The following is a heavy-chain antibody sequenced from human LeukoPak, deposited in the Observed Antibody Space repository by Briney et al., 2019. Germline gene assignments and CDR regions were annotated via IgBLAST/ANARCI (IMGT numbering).Heavy chain of an antibody. CDR1: GFTFSSYA. J-gene: IGHJ4*02. CDR3: ATGGSWYYFDY. V-gene: IGHV3-23*01. D-gene: IGHD6-13*01. Sequence: QSGGSLRLSCAASGFTFSSYAMSWVRQAPGKGLEWVSAISGSGGSTYYADSVKGRFTISRDNSKNTLYLRMNSLRAEDTAVYYCATGGSWYYFDYWGQGTLVTVSS. CDR2: ISGSGGST.